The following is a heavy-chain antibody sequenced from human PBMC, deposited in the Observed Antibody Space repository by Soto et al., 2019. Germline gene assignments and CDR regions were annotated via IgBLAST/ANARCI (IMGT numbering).Heavy chain of an antibody. CDR1: GFTFSNFA. V-gene: IGHV3-30*04. CDR3: AKMGGITIFGVAAYYYYGMDV. Sequence: QVQLVESGGGVVQPGRSLRLSCAASGFTFSNFAIHWARQAPGKGLEWVAVISYDGSNKYYADSVKGRFTISRDNSKNTLYLQMNSLRAEDTAVYYCAKMGGITIFGVAAYYYYGMDVWGQGTTVTVSS. J-gene: IGHJ6*02. CDR2: ISYDGSNK. D-gene: IGHD3-3*01.